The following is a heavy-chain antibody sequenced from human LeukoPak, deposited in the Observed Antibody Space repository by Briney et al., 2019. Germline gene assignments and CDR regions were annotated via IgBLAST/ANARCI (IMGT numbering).Heavy chain of an antibody. D-gene: IGHD3-10*01. V-gene: IGHV4-38-2*02. Sequence: SETLSLTCTVSGYSISSGYYWGWIRQPPGKGLEWIGSIHHSGSTYYNPSLKSRVTISVDTSKNQFSLKLSSVTAADTAVYYCARDSYYDYGSGSYYKALFDYWGQGTLVTVSS. CDR1: GYSISSGYY. CDR3: ARDSYYDYGSGSYYKALFDY. J-gene: IGHJ4*02. CDR2: IHHSGST.